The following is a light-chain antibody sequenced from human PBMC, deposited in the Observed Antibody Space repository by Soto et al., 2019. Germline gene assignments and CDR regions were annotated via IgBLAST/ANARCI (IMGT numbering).Light chain of an antibody. V-gene: IGKV3-20*01. CDR2: GAS. J-gene: IGKJ1*01. Sequence: EIVLTQSPDTLSLSPGERVTLSCRASQRMTNNFLAWFQQKPGLAPRLLIHGASTRASGVPDRFTGGGSGTDFVLTISRVEPEDFAVYYCQQYGDSPWTFGQGTKVEIK. CDR1: QRMTNNF. CDR3: QQYGDSPWT.